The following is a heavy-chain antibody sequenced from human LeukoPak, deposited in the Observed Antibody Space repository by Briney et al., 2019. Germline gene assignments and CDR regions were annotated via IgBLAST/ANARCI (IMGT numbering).Heavy chain of an antibody. J-gene: IGHJ1*01. CDR1: GFSFRSYF. CDR2: INSDGTYT. D-gene: IGHD2-21*02. V-gene: IGHV3-74*03. Sequence: GGSLRLSCAASGFSFRSYFMHWVRQAPGRGLVWVSRINSDGTYTEYEDSVKGRFTISRDNAKDTLYLQVNSLRAEDTAVYYCAITVDCRATTDCYSYFHHWGQGTLVTVAS. CDR3: AITVDCRATTDCYSYFHH.